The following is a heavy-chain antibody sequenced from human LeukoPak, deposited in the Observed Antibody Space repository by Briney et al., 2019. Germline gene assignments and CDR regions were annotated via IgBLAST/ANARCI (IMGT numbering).Heavy chain of an antibody. CDR2: INPNSGGT. V-gene: IGHV1-2*02. CDR1: GYTFTAYS. J-gene: IGHJ4*02. Sequence: ASVKVSCKASGYTFTAYSMHWVRQAPGQGLEWMGWINPNSGGTNYAQKFQGRVTMTRDTSITTAYMELSRLRSDDTAVYYCARDSGSSGGYFDYWGQGTLVTVSS. D-gene: IGHD3-22*01. CDR3: ARDSGSSGGYFDY.